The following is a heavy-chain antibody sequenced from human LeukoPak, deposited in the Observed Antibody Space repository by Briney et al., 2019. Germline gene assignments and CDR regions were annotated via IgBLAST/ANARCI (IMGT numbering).Heavy chain of an antibody. CDR3: VRRTSGYYTHAFDI. CDR1: GLTFSSYW. D-gene: IGHD3-22*01. Sequence: GGSLRLSCAASGLTFSSYWMHWVRQAPGKGLVWVSRINSDGSSTSYADSVKGRFTISRDNAKNSLYLQMNSLRAEDTALYHCVRRTSGYYTHAFDIWGQGTMVTVSS. J-gene: IGHJ3*02. V-gene: IGHV3-74*01. CDR2: INSDGSST.